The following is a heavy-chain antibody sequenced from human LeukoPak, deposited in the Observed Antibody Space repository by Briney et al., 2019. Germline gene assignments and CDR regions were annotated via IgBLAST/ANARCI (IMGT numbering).Heavy chain of an antibody. J-gene: IGHJ4*02. Sequence: PSETLSLTCSISGGSISPYYWTWVRQSPGKGLEWIGYIYYGGSTNYNPSLKSRVTISIDTSETQFSLRLTSVTAADTAVYYCARLEMGYSNYNFDYWGQGTLVTVSS. CDR3: ARLEMGYSNYNFDY. CDR1: GGSISPYY. CDR2: IYYGGST. D-gene: IGHD4-11*01. V-gene: IGHV4-59*01.